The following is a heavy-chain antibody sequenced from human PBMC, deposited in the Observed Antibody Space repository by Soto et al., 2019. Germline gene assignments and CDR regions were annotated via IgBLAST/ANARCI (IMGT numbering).Heavy chain of an antibody. Sequence: GGSLRLSCAASGFTVSSYAMHWVRQAPGKGLEYVSAISSNGGSTYYADSVKGRFTISRDNSKNTLYLQMSGLRAEDTAVYYCAREYSLAVLAPGYWGQGILVTVSS. CDR3: AREYSLAVLAPGY. J-gene: IGHJ4*02. V-gene: IGHV3-64*02. D-gene: IGHD2-8*02. CDR2: ISSNGGST. CDR1: GFTVSSYA.